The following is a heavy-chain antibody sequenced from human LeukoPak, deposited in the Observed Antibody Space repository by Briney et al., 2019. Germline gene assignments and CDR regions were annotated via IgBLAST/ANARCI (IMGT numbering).Heavy chain of an antibody. D-gene: IGHD3-9*01. CDR1: GFTFSSHG. J-gene: IGHJ4*02. CDR3: ARENYETLTGYQYYFDY. CDR2: IWYDGTNK. Sequence: GRSLRLSCAASGFTFSSHGMNWVRQAPGKGLEWVAIIWYDGTNKYFADSVKGRFTISRDNSKNTLYLQMNSLRAEDTAVYYCARENYETLTGYQYYFDYWDQGTLVTVSS. V-gene: IGHV3-33*01.